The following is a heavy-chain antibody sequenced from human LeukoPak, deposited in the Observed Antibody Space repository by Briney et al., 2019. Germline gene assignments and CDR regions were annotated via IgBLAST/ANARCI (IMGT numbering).Heavy chain of an antibody. D-gene: IGHD3-10*01. Sequence: GASVKVSCKVSGYTLTELSMHWVRQAPGKGLEWMGGFDPEDGETIYAQKFQGRVTMTEDTSTDTAYMELSSLRSEDTAVYYCATDGSGSWSVNQGDYWGQGTLVTVSS. V-gene: IGHV1-24*01. J-gene: IGHJ4*02. CDR3: ATDGSGSWSVNQGDY. CDR2: FDPEDGET. CDR1: GYTLTELS.